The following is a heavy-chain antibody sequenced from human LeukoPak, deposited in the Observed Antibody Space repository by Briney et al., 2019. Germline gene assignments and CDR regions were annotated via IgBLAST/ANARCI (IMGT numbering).Heavy chain of an antibody. Sequence: GGSLRLSGATSGFIFPDFGIHWVRQAPGKGLEWVAVTWSDGSDNDSDSVKGRFTISRDNSKDAVSLQMNSLRAGDTAVYYCARDAGGGSGWIDTWGQGILVAVSS. CDR1: GFIFPDFG. D-gene: IGHD6-19*01. J-gene: IGHJ4*02. CDR2: TWSDGSDN. V-gene: IGHV3-33*01. CDR3: ARDAGGGSGWIDT.